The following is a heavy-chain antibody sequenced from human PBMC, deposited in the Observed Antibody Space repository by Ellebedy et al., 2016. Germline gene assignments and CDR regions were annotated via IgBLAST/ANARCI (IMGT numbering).Heavy chain of an antibody. V-gene: IGHV4-59*12. J-gene: IGHJ2*01. CDR2: ISYSGTT. CDR3: ARRGLRGANYYYFDL. D-gene: IGHD4/OR15-4a*01. Sequence: SETLSLTCTVSGGSISAYYWNWIRQSPGKGLEWIGYISYSGTTNFNPSLKSRVTISVDTSKNQLSLRLSSVTAADTAVYYCARRGLRGANYYYFDLWGRGTLVTVSS. CDR1: GGSISAYY.